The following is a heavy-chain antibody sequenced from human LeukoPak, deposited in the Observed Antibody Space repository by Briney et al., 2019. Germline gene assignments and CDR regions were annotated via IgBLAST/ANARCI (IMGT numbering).Heavy chain of an antibody. CDR1: GFTFSSYA. V-gene: IGHV3-23*01. D-gene: IGHD6-13*01. CDR2: ISWSGCST. Sequence: GGSLSLLCAASGFTFSSYAMSWVRQAAGKGLEWVSAISWSGCSTYYADFVKGRFTISRDNYNNTLYPQMNSLRAENTAVYYCAKEPYSSSWYYFDYWGQGTLVTVSS. CDR3: AKEPYSSSWYYFDY. J-gene: IGHJ4*02.